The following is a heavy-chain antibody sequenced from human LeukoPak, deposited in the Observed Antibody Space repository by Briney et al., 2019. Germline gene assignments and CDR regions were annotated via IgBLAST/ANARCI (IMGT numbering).Heavy chain of an antibody. CDR1: GSTLIELS. CDR2: FDVASGET. J-gene: IGHJ4*02. D-gene: IGHD1-7*01. Sequence: AAVTVSFNVSGSTLIELSLHWVRQTPGKGGEGMGGFDVASGETLYAQKLQGRVTITEDTSTDTAHMELSRVRYEDTAVYYCATTRRAFGTHYYFDWWGQGTLVTVSS. CDR3: ATTRRAFGTHYYFDW. V-gene: IGHV1-24*01.